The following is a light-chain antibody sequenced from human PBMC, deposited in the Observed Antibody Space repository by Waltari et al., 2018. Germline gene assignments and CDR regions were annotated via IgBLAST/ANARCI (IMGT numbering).Light chain of an antibody. CDR2: GVS. Sequence: DIQMTQSPSYVSAPVGDRVTITCRASQAISGWLAWYQQKPGRAPKLLIYGVSSLQSGVPSRFSGSGSGTDFALTISNLQPEDFATYYCQQATSLPLTFGGGTKEEIK. V-gene: IGKV1-12*01. J-gene: IGKJ4*01. CDR3: QQATSLPLT. CDR1: QAISGW.